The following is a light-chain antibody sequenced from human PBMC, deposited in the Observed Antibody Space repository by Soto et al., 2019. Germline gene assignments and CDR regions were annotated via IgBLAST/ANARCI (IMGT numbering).Light chain of an antibody. CDR1: QSVSNC. Sequence: EIVLTQSPATLSLSPGERATLSCRASQSVSNCLAWCQQKPGQAPRLLIYDASNRATGIPARFSGSGSGTDFTLTISSLEPEDFAVYYCQQRSNWPRFTFGQGTKVEIK. CDR2: DAS. J-gene: IGKJ2*01. CDR3: QQRSNWPRFT. V-gene: IGKV3-11*01.